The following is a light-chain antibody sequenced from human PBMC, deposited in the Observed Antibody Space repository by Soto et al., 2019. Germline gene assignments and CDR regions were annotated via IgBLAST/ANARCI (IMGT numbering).Light chain of an antibody. J-gene: IGKJ1*01. CDR3: QKYYSTPRT. CDR2: WAS. V-gene: IGKV4-1*01. CDR1: QSVLYSSNNKNY. Sequence: DIVMTQSPDSLAVSLGERATINCKSSQSVLYSSNNKNYVAWYQQKLGQPPKLLIYWASSRESGVPDRFSGSGSGTDFTLTISSLQAEDVAVYYCQKYYSTPRTFGQGTKVEIK.